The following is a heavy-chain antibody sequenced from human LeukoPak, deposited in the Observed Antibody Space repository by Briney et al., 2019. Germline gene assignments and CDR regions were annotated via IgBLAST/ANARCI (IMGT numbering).Heavy chain of an antibody. CDR2: ISSSSSTI. D-gene: IGHD4-17*01. CDR1: GFTFSSYS. V-gene: IGHV3-48*02. J-gene: IGHJ4*02. Sequence: GGSLRLSCAASGFTFSSYSMNWVRQAPGKGLEWVSYISSSSSTIYYADSVKGRFTISRDNAKNSLYLQMHSLRDEDTAVYYCARDVTYGDYGFDYWGQGTLVTVSS. CDR3: ARDVTYGDYGFDY.